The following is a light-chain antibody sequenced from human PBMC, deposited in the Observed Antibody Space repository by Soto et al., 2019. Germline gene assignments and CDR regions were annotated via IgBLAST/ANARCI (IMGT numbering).Light chain of an antibody. Sequence: EIGLTQSPGTLSLSPGQRATLSCRASQSVSNNYLAWYQQKPGQAPRLLIYVASNRATGIPDRFSGSASGTDFTFTISRLEPEEFSVYYCQQYGSSGTFGQGTKVEIK. V-gene: IGKV3-20*01. CDR1: QSVSNNY. J-gene: IGKJ1*01. CDR2: VAS. CDR3: QQYGSSGT.